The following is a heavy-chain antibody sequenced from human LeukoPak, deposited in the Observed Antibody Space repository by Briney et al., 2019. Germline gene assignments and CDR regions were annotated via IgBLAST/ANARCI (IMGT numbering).Heavy chain of an antibody. CDR3: ARDIYYRMDV. CDR2: IKEDGTEK. CDR1: RFTPRGTY. J-gene: IGHJ6*04. Sequence: PAGSLRLSCAPPRFTPRGTYMAGGRQAPGKGLERVGNIKEDGTEKYYVGSVKGRLTISRDNAKNSLYLQMNSLRAEDTAVYYCARDIYYRMDVWGRAATVTVSS. V-gene: IGHV3-7*01.